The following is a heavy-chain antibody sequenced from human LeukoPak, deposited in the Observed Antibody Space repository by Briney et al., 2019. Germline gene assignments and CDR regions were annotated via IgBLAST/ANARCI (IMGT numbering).Heavy chain of an antibody. CDR2: IYYSGST. CDR1: GGSISSSIYY. J-gene: IGHJ4*02. CDR3: VLRFLEWFPALLGPNVDY. D-gene: IGHD3-3*01. V-gene: IGHV4-39*07. Sequence: SETLSLTCTVSGGSISSSIYYWGWIRQPPGKGLEWIGSIYYSGSTYYNPSLKSRVTISVDTSKNQFSLKLSSVTAADTAVYYCVLRFLEWFPALLGPNVDYWGQGTLVTVSS.